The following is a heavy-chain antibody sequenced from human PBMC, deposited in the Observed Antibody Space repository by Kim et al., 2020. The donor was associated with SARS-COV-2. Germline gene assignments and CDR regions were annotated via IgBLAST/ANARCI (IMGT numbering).Heavy chain of an antibody. J-gene: IGHJ4*02. V-gene: IGHV3-7*04. Sequence: GGSLRLSCAASGFTFGGNWMTWVRQAAGKGLEWMACINQDGSQKYYVDSAKGRFTISRDNAKNSVYLQMNSLRGEDTAVYYCARGRGVDYWGQGTLVTVSS. CDR1: GFTFGGNW. CDR3: ARGRGVDY. CDR2: INQDGSQK.